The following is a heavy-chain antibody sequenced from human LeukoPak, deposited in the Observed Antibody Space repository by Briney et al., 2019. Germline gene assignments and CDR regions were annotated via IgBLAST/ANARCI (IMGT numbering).Heavy chain of an antibody. CDR2: IFYSGIT. Sequence: SETLSLTCTVSGGSVSSANYYWSWIRQPPGKGLEWIGYIFYSGITKYNPSLKCRVTIAVDTSKNQFSLRLSSVTAADTAVYYCARMDTAMVVTVQEYWGQGTLVTVSS. CDR1: GGSVSSANYY. V-gene: IGHV4-61*01. D-gene: IGHD5-18*01. CDR3: ARMDTAMVVTVQEY. J-gene: IGHJ4*02.